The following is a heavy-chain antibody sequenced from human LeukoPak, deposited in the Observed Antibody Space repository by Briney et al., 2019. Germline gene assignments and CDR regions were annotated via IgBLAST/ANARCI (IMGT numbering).Heavy chain of an antibody. CDR3: ARGYCSSTSCLKDV. J-gene: IGHJ6*02. Sequence: SETLSLTCTVSGXSINNYYGSWIRQPAGKGQEWIGRIYTSGSANYNPSLKSRVTMSVDTSKNQFSLKLSSVTAADTAVYYCARGYCSSTSCLKDVWGQGTPVTVSS. CDR1: GXSINNYY. CDR2: IYTSGSA. D-gene: IGHD2-2*01. V-gene: IGHV4-4*07.